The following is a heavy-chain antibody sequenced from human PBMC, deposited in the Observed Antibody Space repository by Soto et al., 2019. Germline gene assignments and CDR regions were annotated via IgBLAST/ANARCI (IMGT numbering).Heavy chain of an antibody. V-gene: IGHV3-33*01. Sequence: PGGSLRLSCAASGFTFSSYGMHWVRQAPGKGLEWVAVIWYDGSNKYYADSVKGRFTISRDNSKNTLYLQMNSLRAEDTAVYYCARPPQSKTAYYYYYYYMDVWGRGTTVTGSS. J-gene: IGHJ6*03. CDR2: IWYDGSNK. D-gene: IGHD2-21*02. CDR3: ARPPQSKTAYYYYYYYMDV. CDR1: GFTFSSYG.